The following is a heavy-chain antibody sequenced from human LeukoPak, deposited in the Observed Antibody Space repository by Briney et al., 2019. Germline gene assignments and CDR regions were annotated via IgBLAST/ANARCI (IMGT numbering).Heavy chain of an antibody. J-gene: IGHJ4*02. CDR1: GFTFSSYA. Sequence: GGSLRLSCAASGFTFSSYAMSWVRQAPGKGLEWVSAISGSGGSTYYADSVKGRFTISRDNSKNTLYLQMTSLRAEDTAVYYCAKDLPPIVVVVAATSYWGQGTLVTVSS. CDR3: AKDLPPIVVVVAATSY. V-gene: IGHV3-23*01. D-gene: IGHD2-15*01. CDR2: ISGSGGST.